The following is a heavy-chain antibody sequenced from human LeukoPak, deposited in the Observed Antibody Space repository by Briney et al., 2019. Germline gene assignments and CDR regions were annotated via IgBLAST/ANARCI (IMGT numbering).Heavy chain of an antibody. V-gene: IGHV1-2*02. J-gene: IGHJ4*02. CDR2: INPNTGGT. Sequence: GASVKVSCKASGYTFTGYYIHWMRQAPGQGLEWMGWINPNTGGTNYAQNFQGRVTMTGGTSISTAYMELSSLRSDDTAAYYCARPAIAVAGIFYFDYWGQGSLVTVSS. CDR1: GYTFTGYY. CDR3: ARPAIAVAGIFYFDY. D-gene: IGHD6-19*01.